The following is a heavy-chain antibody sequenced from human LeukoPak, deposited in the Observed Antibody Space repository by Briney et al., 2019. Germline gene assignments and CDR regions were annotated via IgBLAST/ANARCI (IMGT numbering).Heavy chain of an antibody. CDR2: LSSNERNE. V-gene: IGHV3-33*05. J-gene: IGHJ2*01. D-gene: IGHD4-23*01. CDR3: ARDTDYSGQYWFFDL. Sequence: PAASLRPSCAASGFASSTYGIYWVRQVPGGVLGWVAELSSNERNEYFTNSVKGRLTISRDDSNNTVYLEMNTLRVEDTSLYFCARDTDYSGQYWFFDLWGRGTLVSVPS. CDR1: GFASSTYG.